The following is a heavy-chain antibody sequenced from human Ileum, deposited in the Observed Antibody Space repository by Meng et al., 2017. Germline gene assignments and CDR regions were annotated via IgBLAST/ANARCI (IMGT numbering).Heavy chain of an antibody. CDR2: IWHDGNTK. Sequence: QGRRVGVGGGWVRPGRPLRLSVAASGLTFSNYGMHWVRQAPGKGLEWVAVIWHDGNTKDYVDSVKGRFTISRDNSKNTLYLQMNSLRTEDTAVYYCATDSGGRPFDYWGQGTLVTVSS. CDR1: GLTFSNYG. CDR3: ATDSGGRPFDY. J-gene: IGHJ4*02. V-gene: IGHV3-33*01. D-gene: IGHD1-26*01.